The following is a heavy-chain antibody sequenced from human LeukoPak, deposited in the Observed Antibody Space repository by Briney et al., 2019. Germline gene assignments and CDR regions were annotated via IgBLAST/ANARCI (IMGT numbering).Heavy chain of an antibody. CDR2: LNPDSGAS. J-gene: IGHJ5*02. V-gene: IGHV1-2*02. CDR3: ARDLRLTSGSSGFDP. D-gene: IGHD1-26*01. CDR1: GYTFTDYY. Sequence: ASVKVSCKASGYTFTDYYMHWVRQAPGQGLEWMGWLNPDSGASKSAQKFQGRVTMTRDTSISTAYMELSRLTSDDTAVYYCARDLRLTSGSSGFDPWGQGTLVTVSS.